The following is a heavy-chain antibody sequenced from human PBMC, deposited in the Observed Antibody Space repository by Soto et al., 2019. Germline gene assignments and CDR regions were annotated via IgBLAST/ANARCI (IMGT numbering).Heavy chain of an antibody. CDR3: ARKYHFGSGSYLYYFDY. Sequence: GGSLRLSCAASGFTFSDYYMSWIRQAPGKGLEWVSYISSSGSTIYYADSVKGRFTISRDNAKNSLFLQLNSLRAEDTAVYYCARKYHFGSGSYLYYFDYWGQGGLVTVSS. J-gene: IGHJ4*02. CDR1: GFTFSDYY. D-gene: IGHD3-10*01. CDR2: ISSSGSTI. V-gene: IGHV3-11*01.